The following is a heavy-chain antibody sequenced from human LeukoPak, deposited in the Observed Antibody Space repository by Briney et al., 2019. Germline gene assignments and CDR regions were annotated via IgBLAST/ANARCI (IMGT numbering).Heavy chain of an antibody. V-gene: IGHV3-23*01. D-gene: IGHD2-15*01. CDR1: GFTFSSCA. CDR2: ISGSGGST. CDR3: AKGSVGYCSGGSCYPLDY. Sequence: PGGSLRLSCAASGFTFSSCAMSWVRQARGKGLEWVSAISGSGGSTYYAGSVKGRFTISRDNSKNTLFLQMNSLRAEDTAVYYCAKGSVGYCSGGSCYPLDYWGQGTLVTVSS. J-gene: IGHJ4*02.